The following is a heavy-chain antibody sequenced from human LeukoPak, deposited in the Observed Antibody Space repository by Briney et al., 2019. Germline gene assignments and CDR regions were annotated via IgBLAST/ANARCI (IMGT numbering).Heavy chain of an antibody. CDR1: GGSISISSYY. V-gene: IGHV4-39*01. CDR2: IYYSGST. CDR3: ARHPDYGDPYYYYGMDV. J-gene: IGHJ6*02. Sequence: SETLSLTCTVSGGSISISSYYWGWIRQPPGKGLEWTGSIYYSGSTYYNPSLKSRVTISVDTSKNQFSLKLSSVTAADTAVYYCARHPDYGDPYYYYGMDVWGQGTTVTVSS. D-gene: IGHD4-17*01.